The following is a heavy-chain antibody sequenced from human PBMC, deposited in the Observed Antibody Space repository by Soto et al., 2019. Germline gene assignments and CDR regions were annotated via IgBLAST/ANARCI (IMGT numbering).Heavy chain of an antibody. CDR3: ARLAGYYYGSGNQSGMDV. CDR1: GFTVSSNY. CDR2: IYSGGST. J-gene: IGHJ6*02. Sequence: WGSLRLSCAASGFTVSSNYMSWVHQAPGKGLEWVSLIYSGGSTYYADSVKGRFTISRDNSKNMLYLQMNSLRAEDTAVYYCARLAGYYYGSGNQSGMDVWGQGTTVTVSS. V-gene: IGHV3-66*04. D-gene: IGHD3-10*01.